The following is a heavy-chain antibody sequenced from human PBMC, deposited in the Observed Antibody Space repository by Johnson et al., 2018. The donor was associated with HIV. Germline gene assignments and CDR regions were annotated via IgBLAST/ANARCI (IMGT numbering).Heavy chain of an antibody. Sequence: QVQLVESGGGVVQPGRSLRLSCAASGFTFSSYGMHWVRQAPGKGLEWVAVISYDGSNKYYADSVKGRFTISRDNAKNSLYLQMNSLRAEDTAVYYCAREAGSSLSFDIWGQGTMVTVSS. CDR1: GFTFSSYG. V-gene: IGHV3-30*03. CDR2: ISYDGSNK. CDR3: AREAGSSLSFDI. D-gene: IGHD6-13*01. J-gene: IGHJ3*02.